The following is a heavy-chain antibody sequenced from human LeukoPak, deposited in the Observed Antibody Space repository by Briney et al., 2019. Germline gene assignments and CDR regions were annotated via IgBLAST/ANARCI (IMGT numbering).Heavy chain of an antibody. CDR1: GGSISSSSYY. D-gene: IGHD3-16*01. J-gene: IGHJ5*02. Sequence: SETLSLTCTVSGGSISSSSYYWGWIRQPPGKGLEWIGSIYYSGSTYYNPSLKSRVTISVDTSKNQFSLKLSSVTAADTAVYYCARDKGGFDPWGQGTLVTVSS. CDR3: ARDKGGFDP. CDR2: IYYSGST. V-gene: IGHV4-39*07.